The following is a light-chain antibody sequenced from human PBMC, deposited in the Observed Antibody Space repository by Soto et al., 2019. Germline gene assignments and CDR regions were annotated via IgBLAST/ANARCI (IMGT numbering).Light chain of an antibody. J-gene: IGKJ1*01. CDR3: LQAAQSPWT. CDR2: KIS. V-gene: IGKV2-24*01. Sequence: DIVLTQTPLSSPVTLGQPASISCKSSQSLVHSDGNTYLSWLQQRAGQPPRLLIYKISDRFSGVPDSFRGSGAGTDFTLKIARVEAEAGGIYYCLQAAQSPWTFGQGTKVEI. CDR1: QSLVHSDGNTY.